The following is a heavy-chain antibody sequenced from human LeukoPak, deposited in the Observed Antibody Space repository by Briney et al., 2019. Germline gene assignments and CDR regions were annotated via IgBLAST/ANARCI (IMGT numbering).Heavy chain of an antibody. CDR2: ITRDGSST. J-gene: IGHJ6*04. D-gene: IGHD3-16*01. CDR1: GFTFSSSW. V-gene: IGHV3-74*01. CDR3: ARDPGYESWSPFWGGMDV. Sequence: GGSLRLSCAASGFTFSSSWMHWVRQAPGKGLVWVSRITRDGSSTTYADFVKGRFTTSRDNAKNTLYLQMDSLRDDDTAVYYCARDPGYESWSPFWGGMDVWGNGTTVTVSS.